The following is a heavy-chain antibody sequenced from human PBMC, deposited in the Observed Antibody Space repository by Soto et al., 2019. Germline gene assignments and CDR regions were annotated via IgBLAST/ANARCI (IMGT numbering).Heavy chain of an antibody. CDR1: GYSFTSYW. J-gene: IGHJ6*02. D-gene: IGHD2-2*01. CDR2: IYPGDSDT. V-gene: IGHV5-51*01. CDR3: ARHVVCSSISFQSCGGDYYYYGMDV. Sequence: PGESLKISCKGSGYSFTSYWIGWVRQMPGKGLKWMGIIYPGDSDTRYSPSFQGQVTISADKSISTAYLQWSSLKASDTAMYYCARHVVCSSISFQSCGGDYYYYGMDVWGQGTTVTVSS.